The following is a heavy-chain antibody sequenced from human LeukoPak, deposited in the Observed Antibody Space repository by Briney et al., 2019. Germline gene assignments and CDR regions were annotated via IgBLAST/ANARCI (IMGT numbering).Heavy chain of an antibody. V-gene: IGHV4-34*09. CDR2: INHSGST. Sequence: PSETLSLTCAVYGGSFSGYYWSWIRQPPGKGLEWIGEINHSGSTNYNPSLKSRVTISVDTSKNQFSLKLSSVTAADTAVYYCASSYYYDSSGYSEIAFDIWGQGTMVTVSS. D-gene: IGHD3-22*01. CDR3: ASSYYYDSSGYSEIAFDI. CDR1: GGSFSGYY. J-gene: IGHJ3*02.